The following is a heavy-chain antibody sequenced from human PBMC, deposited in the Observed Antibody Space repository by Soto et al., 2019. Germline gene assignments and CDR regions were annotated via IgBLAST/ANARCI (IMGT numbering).Heavy chain of an antibody. Sequence: QVQLQESGPGLVKPSQTLSLTCTVSGGSINSGGYCWSWIRQHPGKGLDWIGCISYAGSTSYNPSLKRRVTLSVDTSNNLFSLKLTSVTAADTAVYYCSRGILVWGQGALITVSS. CDR2: ISYAGST. V-gene: IGHV4-31*03. J-gene: IGHJ4*02. CDR3: SRGILV. CDR1: GGSINSGGYC. D-gene: IGHD5-18*01.